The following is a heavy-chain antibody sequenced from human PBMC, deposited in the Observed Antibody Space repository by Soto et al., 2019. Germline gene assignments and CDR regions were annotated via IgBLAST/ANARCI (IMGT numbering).Heavy chain of an antibody. Sequence: QVQLVESEGGVVQPGRSLRLSCTASGFTFSNYGMHWVRQAPGKGLEWVTVISYDGNVAYYADSVKGRFTSSRDNSKNTLSLQMNSRRTEDTAGYDCANEGSITSWWFDCWGQGTLVNVSS. V-gene: IGHV3-30*18. CDR1: GFTFSNYG. J-gene: IGHJ4*02. CDR2: ISYDGNVA. D-gene: IGHD2-2*01. CDR3: ANEGSITSWWFDC.